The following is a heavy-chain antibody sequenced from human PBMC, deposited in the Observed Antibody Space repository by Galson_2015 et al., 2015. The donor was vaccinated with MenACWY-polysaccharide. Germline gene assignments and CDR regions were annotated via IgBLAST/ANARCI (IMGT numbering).Heavy chain of an antibody. Sequence: SVKVPCKASGYTFGSRVINWVRQATGQGLEWMGWMNPNSGNTGYAQKFKGRVTMTRNTSITTAYMELSSLRSEDTAVYYCARGSHYSYYYMDVWGKGTTVIVSS. CDR3: ARGSHYSYYYMDV. CDR2: MNPNSGNT. CDR1: GYTFGSRV. J-gene: IGHJ6*03. V-gene: IGHV1-8*01.